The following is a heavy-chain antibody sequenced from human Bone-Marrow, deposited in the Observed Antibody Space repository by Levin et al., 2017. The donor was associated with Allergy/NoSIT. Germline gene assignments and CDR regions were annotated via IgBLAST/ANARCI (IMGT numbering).Heavy chain of an antibody. CDR1: GYSFTSYW. V-gene: IGHV5-51*01. CDR3: ARHIEYCSSTSCYGADAFDI. CDR2: IYPGDSDT. Sequence: GESLKISCKGSGYSFTSYWIGWVRQMPGKGLEWMGIIYPGDSDTRYSPSFQGQVTISADKSISTAYLQWSSLKASDTAMYYCARHIEYCSSTSCYGADAFDIWGQGTMVTVSS. D-gene: IGHD2-2*01. J-gene: IGHJ3*02.